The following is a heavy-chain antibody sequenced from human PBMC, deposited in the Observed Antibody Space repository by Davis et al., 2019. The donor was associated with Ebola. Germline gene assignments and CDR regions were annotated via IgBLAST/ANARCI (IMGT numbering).Heavy chain of an antibody. Sequence: PGGSLRLSCAASGFTFSNSWMAWVRQAPGKGLEWVANIKPDGGQTNYVDSVKGRFTISRDNAKNSLYLQMNSLRVEDTALYYCARDTSGALDYWGQGTLVTVSS. J-gene: IGHJ4*02. D-gene: IGHD6-19*01. V-gene: IGHV3-7*01. CDR2: IKPDGGQT. CDR1: GFTFSNSW. CDR3: ARDTSGALDY.